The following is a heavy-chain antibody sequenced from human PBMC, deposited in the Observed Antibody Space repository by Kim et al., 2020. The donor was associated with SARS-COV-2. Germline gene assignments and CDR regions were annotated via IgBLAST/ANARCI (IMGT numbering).Heavy chain of an antibody. CDR2: IYSGGST. CDR1: GFTVSSNY. Sequence: GGSLRLSCAASGFTVSSNYMSWVRQAPGKGLEWVSVIYSGGSTYYADSVKGRFTISRDNSKNTLYLQMNSLRAEDTAVYYCARDGGDYYDSSGNTYWGQGTLVTVSS. V-gene: IGHV3-66*01. D-gene: IGHD3-22*01. CDR3: ARDGGDYYDSSGNTY. J-gene: IGHJ4*02.